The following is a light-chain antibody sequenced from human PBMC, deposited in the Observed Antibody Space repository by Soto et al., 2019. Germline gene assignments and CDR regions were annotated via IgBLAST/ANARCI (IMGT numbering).Light chain of an antibody. CDR1: SSNIGSNT. Sequence: QSVLTQPPSASGTPGQRVTISCSGSSSNIGSNTVNWYQQLPGTAPKLLIYGNNQRPSGVPDRFSGSESGSSASLAISGLQSEDEADYYCAAWDDSLNAYVFGAGTKVTVL. J-gene: IGLJ1*01. CDR3: AAWDDSLNAYV. V-gene: IGLV1-44*01. CDR2: GNN.